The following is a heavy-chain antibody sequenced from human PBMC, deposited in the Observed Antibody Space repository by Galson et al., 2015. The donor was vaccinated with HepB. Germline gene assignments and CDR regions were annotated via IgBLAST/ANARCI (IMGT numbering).Heavy chain of an antibody. CDR2: INHSGST. V-gene: IGHV4-34*01. CDR3: ARIVEVAVAGTDGNGKANYYYYYGMDV. J-gene: IGHJ6*02. D-gene: IGHD6-19*01. CDR1: GGSFSGYY. Sequence: SETLSLTCAVYGGSFSGYYWSWIRQPPGKGLEWIGEINHSGSTNYNPSLKSRVTISVDTSKNQFSLKLSSVTAADTAVYYCARIVEVAVAGTDGNGKANYYYYYGMDVWGQGTTVAVSS.